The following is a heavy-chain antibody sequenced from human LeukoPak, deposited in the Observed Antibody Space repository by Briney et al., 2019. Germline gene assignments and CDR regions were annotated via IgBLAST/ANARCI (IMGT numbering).Heavy chain of an antibody. Sequence: PSETLSLTCAVYGGSFSGYYWSWIRQPPGKGLEWIGEINHSGGTNYNPSLKSRVTISVDTSKNQFSLKLSSVTAADTAVYYCASIGSGSYFFDYWGQGTLVTVSS. CDR3: ASIGSGSYFFDY. CDR1: GGSFSGYY. CDR2: INHSGGT. D-gene: IGHD1-26*01. V-gene: IGHV4-34*01. J-gene: IGHJ4*02.